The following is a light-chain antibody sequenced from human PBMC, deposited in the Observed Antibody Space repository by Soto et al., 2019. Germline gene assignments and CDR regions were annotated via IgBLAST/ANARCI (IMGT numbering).Light chain of an antibody. CDR2: TNN. CDR3: AAWDDRLNGPSYV. J-gene: IGLJ1*01. Sequence: QSVVTQAAEVSGSPVQTVTLSCSGSISNIGSNPVNWYQQLPGTAPRLLISTNNQRPSGVPDRFSGSRSGTSASLAISGLQSEDEADYYCAAWDDRLNGPSYVFGTGTKVTVL. V-gene: IGLV1-44*01. CDR1: ISNIGSNP.